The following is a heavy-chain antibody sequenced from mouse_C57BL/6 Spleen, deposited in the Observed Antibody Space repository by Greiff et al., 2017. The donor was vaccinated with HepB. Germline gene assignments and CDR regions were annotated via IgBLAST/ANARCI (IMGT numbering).Heavy chain of an antibody. CDR1: GYTFTSYW. J-gene: IGHJ3*01. D-gene: IGHD2-12*01. CDR2: IYPGSGST. CDR3: ARRRVLYSAWFAY. V-gene: IGHV1-55*01. Sequence: VQLQQPGAELVKPGASVKMSCKASGYTFTSYWITWVKQRPGQGLEWIGDIYPGSGSTNYNEKFKSKATLTVDTSSSTAYMQLSSLTSEDSAVYYCARRRVLYSAWFAYWGQGTLVTVSA.